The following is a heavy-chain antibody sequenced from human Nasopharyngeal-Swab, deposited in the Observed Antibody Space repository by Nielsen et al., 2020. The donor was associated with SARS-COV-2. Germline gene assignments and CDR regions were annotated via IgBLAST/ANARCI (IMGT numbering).Heavy chain of an antibody. D-gene: IGHD3-10*01. V-gene: IGHV4-34*01. Sequence: SETLSLTCAVYGGSFSGYYWSWIRQPSGKGLEWIGEINHSGSTNYNPSLKSRVTISVDTSKNQFSLKLSSVTAADTAVYYCARTYGSGSYSYYYGMDVWGQGTTVTVSS. CDR1: GGSFSGYY. CDR3: ARTYGSGSYSYYYGMDV. J-gene: IGHJ6*02. CDR2: INHSGST.